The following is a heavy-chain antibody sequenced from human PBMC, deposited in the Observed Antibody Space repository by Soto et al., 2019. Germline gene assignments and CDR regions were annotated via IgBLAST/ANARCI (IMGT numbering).Heavy chain of an antibody. V-gene: IGHV1-8*01. D-gene: IGHD2-2*01. J-gene: IGHJ5*02. Sequence: QVQLVQSGAEVKKPGASVKVSCKASGYTFTSYDINWVRQATGQGLEWMGWMNPNSGNTGYAQKFQGRVTMTRSTSISPAYMELRSLRSEATAVYYWAGGCSSTSCLGVFWFDPWGQGTLVTVSS. CDR2: MNPNSGNT. CDR1: GYTFTSYD. CDR3: AGGCSSTSCLGVFWFDP.